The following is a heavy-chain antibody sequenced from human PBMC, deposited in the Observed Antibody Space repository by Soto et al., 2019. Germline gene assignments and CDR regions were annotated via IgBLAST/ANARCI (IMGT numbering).Heavy chain of an antibody. V-gene: IGHV4-34*01. D-gene: IGHD3-9*01. Sequence: SETLSLTCAVYGGSFSGYYWSWIRQPPGKGLEWIGEINHSGSTNYNPSLKSRVTISVDTSKNQFSLKLSSVTAADTAVYYCARVWGVLRYFSYWFDPWGQGTLVTVSS. CDR3: ARVWGVLRYFSYWFDP. J-gene: IGHJ5*02. CDR2: INHSGST. CDR1: GGSFSGYY.